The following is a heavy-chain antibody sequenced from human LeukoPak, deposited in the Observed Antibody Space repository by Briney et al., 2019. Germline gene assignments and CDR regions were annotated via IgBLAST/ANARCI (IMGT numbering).Heavy chain of an antibody. J-gene: IGHJ5*02. CDR3: ARDWYCSSSICYTDRNWFDP. V-gene: IGHV3-21*01. CDR1: GXTFSSYS. D-gene: IGHD2-2*02. Sequence: GGSLRLSCAASGXTFSSYSMNWVRQAPGKGLEWVSFISSSSSSIYYADSVKGRFTFSRDNAENSLYLEINSLRAEDTAVYYCARDWYCSSSICYTDRNWFDPWGQGTLVTVSS. CDR2: ISSSSSSI.